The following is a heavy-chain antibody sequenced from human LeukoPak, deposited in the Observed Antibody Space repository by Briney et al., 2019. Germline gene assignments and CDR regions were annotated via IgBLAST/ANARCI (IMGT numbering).Heavy chain of an antibody. Sequence: GGSLRLSCAASGFLFSSYGMNWVRQAPGKGLEWVAVIWYDGSNKYYADSVKGRFTISRDNSKNTLYLQLNSLRAEDTAVYYCATSGDSTWGAGGMDVWGQGTTVTVSS. CDR3: ATSGDSTWGAGGMDV. J-gene: IGHJ6*02. V-gene: IGHV3-33*01. D-gene: IGHD6-13*01. CDR1: GFLFSSYG. CDR2: IWYDGSNK.